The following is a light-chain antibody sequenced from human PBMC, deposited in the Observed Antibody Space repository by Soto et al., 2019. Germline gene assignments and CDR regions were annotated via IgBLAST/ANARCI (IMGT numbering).Light chain of an antibody. CDR2: AAS. CDR3: QQTYSTPFT. Sequence: IQMTQSPSSLSASVGDRVTITCRASQRISNYLNWYQQKPGKAPKLLIYAASNLQSGFPSRFSGSGSGTDFTLTISNLQPEDFATYYCQQTYSTPFTFGPGTKVDIK. V-gene: IGKV1-39*01. J-gene: IGKJ3*01. CDR1: QRISNY.